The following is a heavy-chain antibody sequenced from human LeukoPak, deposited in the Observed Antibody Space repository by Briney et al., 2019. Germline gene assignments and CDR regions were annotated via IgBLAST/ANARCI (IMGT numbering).Heavy chain of an antibody. CDR2: IYYSGTT. V-gene: IGHV4-31*03. Sequence: SQTLSLTCTVSGGSISSGAYFWSWIRQHPGKSLDWIGFIYYSGTTYYDPSLESRVIISVDTSKNQFSLKLSSVTAADTAVYYCAREAYDSSGHRYFQHWGQGTLVTVSS. D-gene: IGHD3-22*01. CDR1: GGSISSGAYF. CDR3: AREAYDSSGHRYFQH. J-gene: IGHJ1*01.